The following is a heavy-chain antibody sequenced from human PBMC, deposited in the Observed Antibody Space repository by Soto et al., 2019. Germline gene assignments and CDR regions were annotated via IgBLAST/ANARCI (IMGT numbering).Heavy chain of an antibody. D-gene: IGHD3-10*01. CDR1: GDSVSSNSAV. CDR3: ARENTKVRGALNVFDF. J-gene: IGHJ6*02. CDR2: TYYRTKWTN. Sequence: SQTLSLTCAISGDSVSSNSAVWNWIRPSQSRGLEWLGRTYYRTKWTNDYAVSVKSRITINPDTSKNLFSLQLNSVTPEGTAVYYCARENTKVRGALNVFDFWGQGTTVTVSS. V-gene: IGHV6-1*01.